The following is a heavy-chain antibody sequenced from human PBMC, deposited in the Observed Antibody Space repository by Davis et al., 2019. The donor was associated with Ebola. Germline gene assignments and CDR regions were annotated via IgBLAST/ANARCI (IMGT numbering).Heavy chain of an antibody. V-gene: IGHV1-3*01. CDR1: GYTFTSYA. Sequence: ASVKVSCKASGYTFTSYAMHWVRQAPGQRLEWMGWINAGNGDTKYSQKFRDRVTITRDTSASTAYMELSSLRSEDTAVYYCARGDFDYYYYGMDVWGQGTTVTVSS. CDR2: INAGNGDT. J-gene: IGHJ6*02. CDR3: ARGDFDYYYYGMDV.